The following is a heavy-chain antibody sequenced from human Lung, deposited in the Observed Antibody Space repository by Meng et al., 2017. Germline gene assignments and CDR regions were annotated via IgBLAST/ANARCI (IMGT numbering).Heavy chain of an antibody. CDR1: GDSVSINSAA. Sequence: QVHLQQSGPGLVKPSQNLSLTGAISGDSVSINSAAWYWIRQSPTRGLKWLGRTNYRSKWYNGYAVSVRGRITINPDTSKNQFSLQLNSLTPEDTAVYYCARSQQWLDSWGQGPLVTVSS. CDR3: ARSQQWLDS. CDR2: TNYRSKWYN. D-gene: IGHD6-19*01. V-gene: IGHV6-1*01. J-gene: IGHJ4*02.